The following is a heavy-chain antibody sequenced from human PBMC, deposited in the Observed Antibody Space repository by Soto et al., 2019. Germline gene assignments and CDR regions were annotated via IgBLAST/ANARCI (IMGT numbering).Heavy chain of an antibody. CDR2: ISASGGST. CDR1: GFAFSSYT. J-gene: IGHJ4*02. CDR3: AKDRGGFARGWEYYDF. D-gene: IGHD6-19*01. V-gene: IGHV3-23*01. Sequence: GGSLRLSCAAPGFAFSSYTMSWVRQTPGKGLEWVSSISASGGSTYYGDSLKGRFTISRDNSKNTLNLHIKSLGVEDSAVYYCAKDRGGFARGWEYYDFWGQGTQVTVSS.